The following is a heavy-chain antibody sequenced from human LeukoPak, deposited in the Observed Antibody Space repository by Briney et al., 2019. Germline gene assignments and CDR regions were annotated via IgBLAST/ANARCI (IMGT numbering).Heavy chain of an antibody. D-gene: IGHD4-23*01. CDR2: ITPMFGTA. CDR3: ARGWLAETTVVTPYNY. V-gene: IGHV1-69*13. CDR1: GGTFSSYD. Sequence: SVKVSCKASGGTFSSYDISWVRQAPGQGLEWMGGITPMFGTAKYAQKFQGRVTITAVESMSTAYMELSSLRSEDTAVYYCARGWLAETTVVTPYNYWGQGTLVTVSS. J-gene: IGHJ4*02.